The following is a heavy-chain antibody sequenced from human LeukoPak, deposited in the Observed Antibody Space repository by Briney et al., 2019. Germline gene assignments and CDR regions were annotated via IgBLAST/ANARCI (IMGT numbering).Heavy chain of an antibody. CDR2: ISAYNGNT. J-gene: IGHJ4*02. V-gene: IGHV1-18*04. CDR3: ARPHSYYDILTGYDQDHFDY. D-gene: IGHD3-9*01. CDR1: GYTFTSYG. Sequence: ASVKVSCKASGYTFTSYGISWVRQAPGQGLEWMGWISAYNGNTNYAQKLQGRVTMTTDTSTSTAYMELRSLRSDDTAVYYCARPHSYYDILTGYDQDHFDYWGQGTLVTVSS.